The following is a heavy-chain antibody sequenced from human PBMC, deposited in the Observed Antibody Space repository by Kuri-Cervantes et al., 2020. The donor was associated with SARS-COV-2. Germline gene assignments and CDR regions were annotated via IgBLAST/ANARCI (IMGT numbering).Heavy chain of an antibody. CDR2: ISYDGSNK. V-gene: IGHV3-30-3*01. CDR1: GFTFSSYA. J-gene: IGHJ6*02. CDR3: VEDHSPTRGYHYYGMDV. D-gene: IGHD3-10*01. Sequence: GESLKISCAASGFTFSSYAMHWVRQAPGKGLEWVAVISYDGSNKYYADSVKGRFTISRDNSKNTLYLQMNSLRAEDTAVYYCVEDHSPTRGYHYYGMDVWGQGTTVTVSS.